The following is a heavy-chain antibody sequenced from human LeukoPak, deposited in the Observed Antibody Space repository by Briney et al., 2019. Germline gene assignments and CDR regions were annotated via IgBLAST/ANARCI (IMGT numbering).Heavy chain of an antibody. CDR3: ATSLKHSSWPPAYYFDY. CDR2: IIPIFGPA. Sequence: SEKVSCKASGGTFSSNDISCGRQAHGERLEWMGRIIPIFGPANYTQPSQSRDATTTDESTSTAYMGLRSLRSDDTAVYYCATSLKHSSWPPAYYFDYWGQGTLVTVSS. D-gene: IGHD6-13*01. CDR1: GGTFSSND. J-gene: IGHJ4*02. V-gene: IGHV1-69*05.